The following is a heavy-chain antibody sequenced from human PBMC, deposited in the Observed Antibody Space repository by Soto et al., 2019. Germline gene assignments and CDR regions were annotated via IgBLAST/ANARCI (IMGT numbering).Heavy chain of an antibody. Sequence: GGSLRLSCAASGFTFSSYAMSWVRQAPGKGLEWVSAISGSGGSTYYADSVKGRFTISRDNSKNTLYLQMNSLRAEDTAVYYCAKDRTYCSGGRCYSTDYWGQGPLVTVAS. J-gene: IGHJ4*02. CDR3: AKDRTYCSGGRCYSTDY. CDR2: ISGSGGST. V-gene: IGHV3-23*01. CDR1: GFTFSSYA. D-gene: IGHD2-15*01.